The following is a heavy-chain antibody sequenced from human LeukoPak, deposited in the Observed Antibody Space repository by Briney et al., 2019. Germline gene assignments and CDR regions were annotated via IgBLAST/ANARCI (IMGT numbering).Heavy chain of an antibody. CDR2: ISGDGGRT. J-gene: IGHJ4*02. D-gene: IGHD3-10*01. CDR3: AKRSYGSGSYYAFDY. Sequence: GGSLRLSCAASGFTFSNYAMNWVRQAPGKGLEWISFISGDGGRTDYADSVKGRFTISRDNPRNTLYLQMNSLRAEDTAIYYCAKRSYGSGSYYAFDYWGQGTPVTVSS. CDR1: GFTFSNYA. V-gene: IGHV3-23*01.